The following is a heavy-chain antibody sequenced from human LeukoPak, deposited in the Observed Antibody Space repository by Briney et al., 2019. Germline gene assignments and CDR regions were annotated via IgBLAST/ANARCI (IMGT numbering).Heavy chain of an antibody. J-gene: IGHJ5*02. CDR1: GGSFSGYY. CDR2: INHSGST. Sequence: PSETLSLTCAVYGGSFSGYYWSWIRQPPGKGLEWIGEINHSGSTNYNPSLKSRVTISVDTSKNQFSLKLSSVTAADTAVYYCARRSDYGVPGGWFDPWGQGTLVTVSS. D-gene: IGHD4-17*01. V-gene: IGHV4-34*01. CDR3: ARRSDYGVPGGWFDP.